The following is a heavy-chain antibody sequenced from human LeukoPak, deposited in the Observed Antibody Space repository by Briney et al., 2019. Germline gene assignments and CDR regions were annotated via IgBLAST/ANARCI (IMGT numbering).Heavy chain of an antibody. CDR1: GGSISSHY. V-gene: IGHV4-59*11. CDR2: IYYSGST. Sequence: SETLSLTCTVSGGSISSHYWSWIRQPPGKGLEWIGYIYYSGSTNYNPSLKSRVTISVDTSKNQFSLELSSVTAADTAVYYCARGRCPDIWGQGTMVTVSS. J-gene: IGHJ3*02. CDR3: ARGRCPDI. D-gene: IGHD4/OR15-4a*01.